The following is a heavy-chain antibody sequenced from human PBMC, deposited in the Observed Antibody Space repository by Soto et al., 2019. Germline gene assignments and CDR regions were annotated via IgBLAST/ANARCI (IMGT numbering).Heavy chain of an antibody. Sequence: PSETLSHTCSVSGVSLTSANWWTLVRQSPQRGLEYIGEIFHDGTANYYPSFERRVAMSVDTSRNQFSLKLTSVTAADTAVYFCARLVYDTRLNYMYFDFWGPGTLVTVSS. CDR1: GVSLTSANW. J-gene: IGHJ4*02. V-gene: IGHV4-4*02. CDR3: ARLVYDTRLNYMYFDF. D-gene: IGHD3-10*01. CDR2: IFHDGTA.